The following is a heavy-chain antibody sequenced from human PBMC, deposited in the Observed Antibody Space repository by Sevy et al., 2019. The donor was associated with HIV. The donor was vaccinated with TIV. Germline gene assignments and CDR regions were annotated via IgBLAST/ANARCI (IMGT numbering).Heavy chain of an antibody. D-gene: IGHD6-13*01. CDR1: GDSVSSNSAA. J-gene: IGHJ5*02. CDR2: TYYRSKWYN. CDR3: AREPYSSSWYGFGWFDP. V-gene: IGHV6-1*01. Sequence: SQTISLTCAISGDSVSSNSAAWNWIRQSPSRGLEWLGRTYYRSKWYNDYAVSVKARITINPDTSKNQFSLQLNSVTPEDTAVYFCAREPYSSSWYGFGWFDPWGQGTLVTVSS.